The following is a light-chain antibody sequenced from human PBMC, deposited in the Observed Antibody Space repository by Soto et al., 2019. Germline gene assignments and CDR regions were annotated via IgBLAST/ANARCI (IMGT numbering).Light chain of an antibody. CDR1: QTVTNRY. Sequence: EMVLTQSPGTLSLSPGERATLSCRASQTVTNRYLAWYQQKPGQAPRLLIFGASIRDTGIPDRFSGSGSGTDFTLTISRLESEDFAVYYCQQYGGSPGTFGQGTKVDIK. V-gene: IGKV3-20*01. J-gene: IGKJ1*01. CDR2: GAS. CDR3: QQYGGSPGT.